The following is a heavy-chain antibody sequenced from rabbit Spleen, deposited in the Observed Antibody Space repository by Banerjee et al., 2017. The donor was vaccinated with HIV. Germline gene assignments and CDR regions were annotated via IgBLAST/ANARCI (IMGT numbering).Heavy chain of an antibody. CDR2: IDSGSSGFT. V-gene: IGHV1S45*01. CDR1: GLDFSSSYW. J-gene: IGHJ6*01. D-gene: IGHD8-1*01. CDR3: ARDSGSSFSSYGMDL. Sequence: EQLEESGGDLVKPGASLTLTCTASGLDFSSSYWMCWVRQAPGKGLEWIACIDSGSSGFTYFASWAKGRFTISKTSSTTVTLQMTSLTAADTATYFCARDSGSSFSSYGMDLWGPGTLVTVS.